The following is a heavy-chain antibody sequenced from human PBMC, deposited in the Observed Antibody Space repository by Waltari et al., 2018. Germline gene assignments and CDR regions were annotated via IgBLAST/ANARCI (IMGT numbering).Heavy chain of an antibody. Sequence: QVQLQESGPGLVKPSETLSLTCTVSVGSISSYYWSWIRQPPGKGLEWIGYIYYSGSTNYIPSRKSRVTISVDTSKNQFSLKLSSVTAADTAVYYCAREGYYGSGSFDYWGQGTMVTVSS. V-gene: IGHV4-59*01. J-gene: IGHJ4*02. D-gene: IGHD3-10*01. CDR3: AREGYYGSGSFDY. CDR2: IYYSGST. CDR1: VGSISSYY.